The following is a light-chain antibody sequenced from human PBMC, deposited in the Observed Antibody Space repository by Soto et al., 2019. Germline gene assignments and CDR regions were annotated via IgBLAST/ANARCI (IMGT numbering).Light chain of an antibody. Sequence: PGERVTLSCRAGQSVSSSYLTWYQQKPGQAPRLLIYGASTRATSIPARFSGSGSGTDFTLTISSLQPEDFAVYYCQQDYNLPLTFGGGTKVEIK. J-gene: IGKJ4*01. V-gene: IGKV3D-7*01. CDR2: GAS. CDR3: QQDYNLPLT. CDR1: QSVSSSY.